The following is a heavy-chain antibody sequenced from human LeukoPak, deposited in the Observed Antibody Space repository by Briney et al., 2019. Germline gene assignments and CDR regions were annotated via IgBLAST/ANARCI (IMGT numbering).Heavy chain of an antibody. CDR1: GYTFTGYF. V-gene: IGHV1-2*02. J-gene: IGHJ4*02. CDR2: INPNSGGT. Sequence: VASVKVSCKASGYTFTGYFTYWVRQAPGQGLEWMGWINPNSGGTNYAQKFQGRVIMTRDTSISTAYMELSRLRSDDTAVYYCASGSSIAARSEIYYSDYWGQGTLVTVSS. D-gene: IGHD6-6*01. CDR3: ASGSSIAARSEIYYSDY.